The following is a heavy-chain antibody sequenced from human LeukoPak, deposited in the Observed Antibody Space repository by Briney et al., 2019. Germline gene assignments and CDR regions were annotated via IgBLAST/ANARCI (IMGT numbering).Heavy chain of an antibody. CDR2: ISSSGENI. CDR1: GFTFSSYA. V-gene: IGHV3-23*01. J-gene: IGHJ4*02. CDR3: VKDFDH. Sequence: PGGSLRLSCAASGFTFSSYAVSWVRQAPGKGLEWVSVISSSGENIYYADSVKGRFTISRDNSKNTLYLQMNSLRAGDTAVYYCVKDFDHWGQGTLVTVSS.